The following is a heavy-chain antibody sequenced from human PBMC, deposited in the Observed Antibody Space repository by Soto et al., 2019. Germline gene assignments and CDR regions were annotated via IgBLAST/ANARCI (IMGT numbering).Heavy chain of an antibody. CDR1: GFTFSSYA. V-gene: IGHV3-30-3*01. D-gene: IGHD3-10*01. J-gene: IGHJ5*02. Sequence: QVQLVESGGGVVQPGRSLRLSCAASGFTFSSYAMHWVRQAPGKGLEWVAVISYDGSNKYYADSVKGRFTISRDNSKNTLYLQMNSLRGEDTAVYYCARGVADYYGSGSLWGGWFDPWGQGTLVTVSS. CDR3: ARGVADYYGSGSLWGGWFDP. CDR2: ISYDGSNK.